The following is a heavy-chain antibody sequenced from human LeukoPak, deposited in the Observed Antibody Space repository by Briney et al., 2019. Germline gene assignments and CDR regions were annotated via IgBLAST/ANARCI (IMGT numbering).Heavy chain of an antibody. V-gene: IGHV3-7*04. J-gene: IGHJ4*02. Sequence: GGSLRLSCTACGFTFRSYWMSWVRQAPGKGLEWVANIKQEGSEKYYVDSVKGRFTISRDNAKNSLYMQMNSLRAEDTAVYYCAREYYYGSGSYYNGYWGQGTLVTVSS. CDR2: IKQEGSEK. CDR1: GFTFRSYW. D-gene: IGHD3-10*01. CDR3: AREYYYGSGSYYNGY.